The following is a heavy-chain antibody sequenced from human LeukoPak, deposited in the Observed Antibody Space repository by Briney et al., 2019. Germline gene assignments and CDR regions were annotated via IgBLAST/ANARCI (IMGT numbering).Heavy chain of an antibody. V-gene: IGHV3-74*01. D-gene: IGHD6-13*01. CDR3: ARGPRYSFY. J-gene: IGHJ4*02. Sequence: GGSLRLSCAASGFTFSSYAMSWVRQAPGKGLVWVSRINSDGSSTSYADSVKGRFTISRDQANNTLYLQMNTLRDEDTAVYYCARGPRYSFYWGQGTLVSVSS. CDR2: INSDGSST. CDR1: GFTFSSYA.